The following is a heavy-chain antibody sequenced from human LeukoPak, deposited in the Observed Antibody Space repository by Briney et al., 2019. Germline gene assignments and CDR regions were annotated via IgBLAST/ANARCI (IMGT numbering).Heavy chain of an antibody. Sequence: SETLSLTCSVSGGSISSSTYYWGWIRQPPGKGVEWGGNIYNRGSTYYNPSLKSRVTISVDTSNHQSSLTLISVTAADTAVYYCARQAYSSNLGWFDPWGQGTLVTVSS. CDR2: IYNRGST. V-gene: IGHV4-39*01. CDR1: GGSISSSTYY. J-gene: IGHJ5*02. D-gene: IGHD6-13*01. CDR3: ARQAYSSNLGWFDP.